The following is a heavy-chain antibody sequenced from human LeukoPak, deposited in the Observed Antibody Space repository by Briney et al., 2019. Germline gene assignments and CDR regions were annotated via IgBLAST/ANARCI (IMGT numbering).Heavy chain of an antibody. CDR1: GFTFSSYG. Sequence: GGSLRLSCAASGFTFSSYGMSWVRQAPGKGLEWVSSISGSGGNTYYADSVKGRFSISRDNSKNTLFLHMNSLRAEDTAVYYCAKALGGYHFDYWGQGTLVTVSS. CDR2: ISGSGGNT. CDR3: AKALGGYHFDY. V-gene: IGHV3-23*01. J-gene: IGHJ4*02. D-gene: IGHD3-16*01.